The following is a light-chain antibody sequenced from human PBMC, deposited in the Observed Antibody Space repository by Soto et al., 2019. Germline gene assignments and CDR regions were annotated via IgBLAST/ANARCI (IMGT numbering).Light chain of an antibody. Sequence: EIVLTQSPATLSLSPGERATLSCRASQSVSSYLAWYQQKPGQAPRLPIYDASNRATGIPARFSGSGSGTDFTLTISSLEPEDFAVYYCQQRSNWPLTFGQGTRLEI. CDR2: DAS. J-gene: IGKJ5*01. CDR1: QSVSSY. V-gene: IGKV3-11*01. CDR3: QQRSNWPLT.